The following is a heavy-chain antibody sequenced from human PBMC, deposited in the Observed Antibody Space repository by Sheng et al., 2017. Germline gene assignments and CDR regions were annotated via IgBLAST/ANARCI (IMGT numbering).Heavy chain of an antibody. J-gene: IGHJ6*02. D-gene: IGHD2-2*01. Sequence: QVQLQESGPGLVKPSETLSLTCAVSGYSISSGYYWGWIRQPPGKGLEWIGSIYHSGSTYYNPSLKSRVTISVDTSKNQFSLKLSSVTAADTAVYYCARVSVIVVVPARGMDVWGQGTTVTVSS. CDR3: ARVSVIVVVPARGMDV. V-gene: IGHV4-38-2*01. CDR2: IYHSGST. CDR1: GYSISSGYY.